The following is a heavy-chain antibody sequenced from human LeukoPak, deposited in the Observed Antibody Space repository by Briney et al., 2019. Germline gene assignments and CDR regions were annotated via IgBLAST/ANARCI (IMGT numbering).Heavy chain of an antibody. D-gene: IGHD6-19*01. V-gene: IGHV1-69*05. CDR3: ASGAVAGSLDY. J-gene: IGHJ4*02. Sequence: SVKVSCKASGGTFSSYAISWVRQAPGQGLEWMGGIIPIFGTANYAQKLQGRVTMTTDTSTSTAYMELRSLRSDDTAVYYCASGAVAGSLDYWGQGTLVTVSS. CDR1: GGTFSSYA. CDR2: IIPIFGTA.